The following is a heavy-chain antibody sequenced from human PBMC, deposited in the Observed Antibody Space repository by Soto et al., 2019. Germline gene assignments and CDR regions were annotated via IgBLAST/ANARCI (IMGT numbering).Heavy chain of an antibody. CDR1: GGSISSYY. D-gene: IGHD2-15*01. Sequence: PSETLSLTCTVSGGSISSYYWSWIRQHPGKGLEWIGYIYYSGSTNYNPSLKSRVTISVDTSKNQFSLKLSSVTAADTAVYYCARGATPGPQSNWFDPWGQGTLVTVSS. V-gene: IGHV4-59*01. CDR2: IYYSGST. J-gene: IGHJ5*02. CDR3: ARGATPGPQSNWFDP.